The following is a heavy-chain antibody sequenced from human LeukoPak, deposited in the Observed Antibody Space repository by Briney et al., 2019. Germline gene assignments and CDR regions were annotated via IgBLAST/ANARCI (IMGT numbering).Heavy chain of an antibody. V-gene: IGHV3-30-3*01. CDR1: GFAFRAYA. Sequence: GGSLTLSCAASGFAFRAYAIHWVRQAPGKGLEWISFISFDGHTKYYANSVKGRLTISRDNSKNTLSLQMNSLRDEDTAIYYCARDLSEKYSIDYWGQGTLVTVSS. CDR3: ARDLSEKYSIDY. D-gene: IGHD2/OR15-2a*01. J-gene: IGHJ4*02. CDR2: ISFDGHTK.